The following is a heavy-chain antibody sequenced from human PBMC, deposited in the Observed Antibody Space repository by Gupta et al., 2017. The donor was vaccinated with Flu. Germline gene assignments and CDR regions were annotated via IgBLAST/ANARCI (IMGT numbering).Heavy chain of an antibody. D-gene: IGHD3-22*01. CDR3: AKLVPAAHNYYDSSGYYL. CDR1: GFTFSSYA. J-gene: IGHJ4*02. CDR2: ISGSGGST. Sequence: EVQLLESGGGLVQPGGSLRLSCAASGFTFSSYAMSWVRQAPGKGLEWVSAISGSGGSTYYADSVKGRFTISRDNSKNTLYLQMNSLRAEDTAVYYCAKLVPAAHNYYDSSGYYLWGQGTLVTVSS. V-gene: IGHV3-23*01.